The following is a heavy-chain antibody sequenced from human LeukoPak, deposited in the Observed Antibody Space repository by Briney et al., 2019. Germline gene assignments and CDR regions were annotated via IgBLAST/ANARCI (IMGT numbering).Heavy chain of an antibody. V-gene: IGHV3-7*01. CDR2: IKQDGSEK. CDR1: GFTLSSYW. CDR3: ARARWSFDSSGYHYGMDV. D-gene: IGHD3-22*01. J-gene: IGHJ6*02. Sequence: GGSLRLSCAASGFTLSSYWMSWVRQAPGKGLEWVANIKQDGSEKYYVDSVKGRFIISRDNAKNSLYLQMNSLRAEDTAVYYCARARWSFDSSGYHYGMDVWGQGTTVTVSS.